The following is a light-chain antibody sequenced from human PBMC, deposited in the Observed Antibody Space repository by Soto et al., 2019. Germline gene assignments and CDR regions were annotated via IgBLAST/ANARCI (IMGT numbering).Light chain of an antibody. J-gene: IGKJ2*01. V-gene: IGKV3-20*01. CDR1: QSVSSSSY. CDR2: GAS. CDR3: RQYGSSPSYT. Sequence: ELVLTQSPGTLSLSPGGRATLSCRASQSVSSSSYLAWYQQKPGQAPRLLIYGASSRATGIPDRFSGSGSATDFTLTISRLEPEDFAVYYCRQYGSSPSYTFGQGTKLEIK.